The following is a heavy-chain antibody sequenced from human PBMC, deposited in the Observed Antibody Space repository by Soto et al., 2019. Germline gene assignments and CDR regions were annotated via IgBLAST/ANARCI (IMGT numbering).Heavy chain of an antibody. J-gene: IGHJ4*02. V-gene: IGHV4-39*01. Sequence: QLQLQESGPGLVKPSEALSLTCSVSGGSISSSSYYWGWIRQPPGKGLEWIGSIYYSGSTYNNPSLKSRVNISIDKSKNQFSLKLSSLTAADTAVYYCARLEGLATISYYFDFWGQGTLVTVSS. CDR3: ARLEGLATISYYFDF. D-gene: IGHD3-9*01. CDR2: IYYSGST. CDR1: GGSISSSSYY.